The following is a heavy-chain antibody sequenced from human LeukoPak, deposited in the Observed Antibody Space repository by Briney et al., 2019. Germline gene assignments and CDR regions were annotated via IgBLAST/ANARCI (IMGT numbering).Heavy chain of an antibody. D-gene: IGHD1-20*01. V-gene: IGHV3-30-3*01. CDR1: GFTFSSYA. Sequence: GGSLRLSCAASGFTFSSYAMHWVRQAPGKGLEWVAVISYDGSNKYYADSVKGRFTISRDNSKNTLYLQMNSLRAEDTAVYYCARPFITEDAFDIWGQGTMVTVSS. CDR2: ISYDGSNK. J-gene: IGHJ3*02. CDR3: ARPFITEDAFDI.